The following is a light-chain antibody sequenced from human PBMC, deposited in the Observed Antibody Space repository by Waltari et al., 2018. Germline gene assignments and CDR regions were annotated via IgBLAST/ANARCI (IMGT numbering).Light chain of an antibody. Sequence: DIMMTQSPDSLAVSLGERATINCKSSQSILYSSHNKHYLAWYQQKPGQPPKLLIYWASTRESGFPDRFNGSGSGTDFALTISSLQAEDVAVYYCHQYYSTPKTFGQVTKVEIK. CDR2: WAS. CDR3: HQYYSTPKT. V-gene: IGKV4-1*01. J-gene: IGKJ1*01. CDR1: QSILYSSHNKHY.